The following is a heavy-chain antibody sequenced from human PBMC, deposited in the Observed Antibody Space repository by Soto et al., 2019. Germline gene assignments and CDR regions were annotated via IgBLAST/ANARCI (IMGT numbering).Heavy chain of an antibody. CDR1: GGSISSGDYC. CDR3: AREREGLGLIDY. J-gene: IGHJ4*02. CDR2: IYDSGSA. Sequence: QVQLQESGPGLVKPSQTLSLTCTVSGGSISSGDYCWSWIRPPPGTGLEWIGYIYDSGSAYYNPSLESRVTISGDTSKNQFSLKLRVVTVADTATYFCAREREGLGLIDYWGQGSLVTVSS. V-gene: IGHV4-30-4*01. D-gene: IGHD5-12*01.